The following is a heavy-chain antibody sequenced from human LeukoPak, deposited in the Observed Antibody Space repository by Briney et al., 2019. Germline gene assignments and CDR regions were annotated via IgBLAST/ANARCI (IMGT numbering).Heavy chain of an antibody. CDR2: ISGSGTST. CDR3: AKASTSGWFLFDY. D-gene: IGHD6-19*01. J-gene: IGHJ4*02. V-gene: IGHV3-23*01. CDR1: GFTFSAYA. Sequence: PGGSLRLSCAASGFTFSAYAMNWVRQAPGKGLQWISTISGSGTSTYYADSVKGRFSISRDNSKDTLYLQMNSLRAEDTAIYYCAKASTSGWFLFDYWGQGTLVTVSS.